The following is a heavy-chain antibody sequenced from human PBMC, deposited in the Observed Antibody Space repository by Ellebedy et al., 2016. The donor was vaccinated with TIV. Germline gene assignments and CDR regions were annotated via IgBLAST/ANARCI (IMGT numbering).Heavy chain of an antibody. J-gene: IGHJ4*02. CDR2: IYPGDSDT. D-gene: IGHD6-6*01. CDR1: GYSFAYYW. V-gene: IGHV5-51*01. CDR3: ARTFDTKWESSSSDYSFDH. Sequence: PGGSLRLSCKGSGYSFAYYWIGWVRQMPGKGLEWMGIIYPGDSDTRYSPSFQGQVTISTDKSISTAYLQWSSLKASDTAMYYCARTFDTKWESSSSDYSFDHWGQGTLVTVSS.